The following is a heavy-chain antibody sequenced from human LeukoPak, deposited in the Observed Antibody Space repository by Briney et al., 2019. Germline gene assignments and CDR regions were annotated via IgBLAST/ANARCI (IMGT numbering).Heavy chain of an antibody. CDR1: GFTFSSYA. CDR3: AGGAAGGSRFYYHYYMDV. Sequence: GGSLRLSCAASGFTFSSYAMHWVRQAPGKGLEYVSAISSNGGSTYYANSVKGRFTISRDNSKNTLYLQMGSLRAEDMAVYYCAGGAAGGSRFYYHYYMDVWGQGTTVTISS. CDR2: ISSNGGST. V-gene: IGHV3-64*01. D-gene: IGHD2-15*01. J-gene: IGHJ6*03.